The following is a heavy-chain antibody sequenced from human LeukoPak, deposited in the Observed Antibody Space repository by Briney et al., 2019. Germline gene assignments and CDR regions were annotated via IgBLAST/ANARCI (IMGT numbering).Heavy chain of an antibody. CDR3: TSFSSGWYSY. D-gene: IGHD6-19*01. J-gene: IGHJ4*02. CDR2: IRSKANSYAT. V-gene: IGHV3-73*01. Sequence: PGGSLRLSCAASGFTFSGSAMHWVRQASGKGLEWVGGIRSKANSYATAYAASVKGRFTISRDDSKNTAYLQMNSLKTEDTAVYYCTSFSSGWYSYWGQGTLVTVSS. CDR1: GFTFSGSA.